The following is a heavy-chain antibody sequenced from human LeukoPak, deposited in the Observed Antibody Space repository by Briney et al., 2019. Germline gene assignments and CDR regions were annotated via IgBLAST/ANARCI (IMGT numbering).Heavy chain of an antibody. D-gene: IGHD3-22*01. CDR3: ARRHANNYDSSGYYFDY. CDR1: GGSFSGYY. Sequence: SETLSLTCAVYGGSFSGYYWIWIRQPPGKGLEWIGEMNHIGSTNYNPSLKSRVTISVDTSKNQFSLKLSSVTAADTAVYYCARRHANNYDSSGYYFDYWGQGTLVTVSS. V-gene: IGHV4-34*01. CDR2: MNHIGST. J-gene: IGHJ4*02.